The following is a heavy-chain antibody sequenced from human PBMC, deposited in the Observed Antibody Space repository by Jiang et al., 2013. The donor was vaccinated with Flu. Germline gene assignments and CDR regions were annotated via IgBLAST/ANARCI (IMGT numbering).Heavy chain of an antibody. CDR3: ARSGVWSGHYLRAFDM. V-gene: IGHV4-59*11. CDR2: IDYTGGT. Sequence: GPGLVKPSETLSLTCTVSGGSINSHYWSWIRQSPGKGLEWIGYIDYTGGTTYNPSLKSRVSVSADTSKNEFSLKLSSVIAADTATYYCARSGVWSGHYLRAFDMWGQGTMVTVXS. D-gene: IGHD3-3*01. CDR1: GGSINSHY. J-gene: IGHJ3*02.